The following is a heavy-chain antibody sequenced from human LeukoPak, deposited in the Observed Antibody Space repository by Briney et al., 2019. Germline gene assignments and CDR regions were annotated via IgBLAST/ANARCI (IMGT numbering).Heavy chain of an antibody. CDR3: ARHTLFHFDP. V-gene: IGHV4-39*01. CDR1: GGSISSSSYY. Sequence: PSETLSLTCTVSGGSISSSSYYWGWIRQPPGKGLEWIGSIYYSGSTYYNPSLKSRVTISVDTSKNQFSLKLTSVTAADTAVYYCARHTLFHFDPWGQGTLVTVSS. J-gene: IGHJ5*02. CDR2: IYYSGST.